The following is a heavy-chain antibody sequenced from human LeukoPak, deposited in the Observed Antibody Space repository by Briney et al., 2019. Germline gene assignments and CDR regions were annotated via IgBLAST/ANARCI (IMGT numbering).Heavy chain of an antibody. Sequence: GSLRLSCAASGFTFSSYAMHWVRQAPGKGLEWVAVISYDGSNKYYADSVKGRFTISRDNSKNTLYLQTNSLRAEDTAVYYCAREWPQGYYFDYWGQGTLVTVSS. D-gene: IGHD5-12*01. CDR3: AREWPQGYYFDY. CDR1: GFTFSSYA. CDR2: ISYDGSNK. V-gene: IGHV3-30-3*01. J-gene: IGHJ4*02.